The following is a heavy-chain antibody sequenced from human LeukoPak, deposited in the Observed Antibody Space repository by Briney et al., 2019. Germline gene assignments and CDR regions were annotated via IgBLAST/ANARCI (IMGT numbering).Heavy chain of an antibody. CDR2: ISAYGST. D-gene: IGHD2-15*01. Sequence: GASVKVSCKTSGYTFTIYGISWVRQAPGQGLEWMGLISAYGSTNYAQNLQGRVTMTTDTSTSTAYMELRSLRSDDTAVYYCARGIIGYYFDYWGQGTLVTVSS. V-gene: IGHV1-18*01. J-gene: IGHJ4*02. CDR3: ARGIIGYYFDY. CDR1: GYTFTIYG.